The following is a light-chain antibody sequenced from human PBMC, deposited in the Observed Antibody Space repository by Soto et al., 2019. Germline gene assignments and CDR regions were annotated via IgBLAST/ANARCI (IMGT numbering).Light chain of an antibody. CDR1: SSDVGGYNY. CDR3: SSFTSSHTGV. V-gene: IGLV2-14*01. CDR2: EVT. Sequence: QSALTQPASVSGSPGQSITISCSGTSSDVGGYNYVSWYQQYPGKAPKVMIYEVTNRPSGVSNRFSGAKSGNTASLTISGLQAEDEADYYCSSFTSSHTGVFGGGTKLTVL. J-gene: IGLJ2*01.